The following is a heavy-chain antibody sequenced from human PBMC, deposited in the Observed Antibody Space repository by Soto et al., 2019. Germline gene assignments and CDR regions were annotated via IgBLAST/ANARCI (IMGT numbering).Heavy chain of an antibody. CDR3: TTDLPLYSYDSNH. Sequence: EVQLVESGGGLVKPGGSLRLSCAASGFTFSNAWMNWVRQAPGKGLEWVGRIKSKTDGGTTDYAAPVKGRFTISRDDSKNTLYLQMNSLKTEDTAVYYCTTDLPLYSYDSNHGGQGTLVTVSS. V-gene: IGHV3-15*07. D-gene: IGHD3-22*01. CDR2: IKSKTDGGTT. J-gene: IGHJ4*02. CDR1: GFTFSNAW.